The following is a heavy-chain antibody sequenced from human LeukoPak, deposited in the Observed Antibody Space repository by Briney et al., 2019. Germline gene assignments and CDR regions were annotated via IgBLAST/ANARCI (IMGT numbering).Heavy chain of an antibody. D-gene: IGHD3-22*01. CDR2: ISSSGSTI. J-gene: IGHJ4*02. CDR1: GFTFSSYE. V-gene: IGHV3-48*03. CDR3: ARGNRDCDSSGYPSHFDY. Sequence: GGSLRLSCAASGFTFSSYEMNWVRQAPGKGLEWVSYISSSGSTIYYADSVKGRFTISRDNAKNSLYLQMNSLRAEDTAVYYCARGNRDCDSSGYPSHFDYWGQGTLVTVSS.